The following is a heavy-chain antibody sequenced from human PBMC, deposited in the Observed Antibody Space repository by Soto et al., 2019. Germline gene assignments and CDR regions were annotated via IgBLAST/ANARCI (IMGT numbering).Heavy chain of an antibody. D-gene: IGHD2-21*02. CDR2: IIPFLGTT. Sequence: QVQLVQSGAEVKMPGSSVKVSCKTSGGIFITSGLSWVRQAPGQGLEWMGGIIPFLGTTNHAQKFQGRVTITADKSTSTVYLELSDLTFGDTATYYCARETARRSASGRPVQPENFDSWGEGTLVTVSS. J-gene: IGHJ4*02. CDR3: ARETARRSASGRPVQPENFDS. CDR1: GGIFITSG. V-gene: IGHV1-69*06.